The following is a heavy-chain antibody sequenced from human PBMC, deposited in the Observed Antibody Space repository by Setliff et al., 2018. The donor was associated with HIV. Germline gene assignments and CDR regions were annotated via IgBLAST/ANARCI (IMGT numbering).Heavy chain of an antibody. CDR3: ACPDVLTGLTDY. CDR2: ITGSSDTI. Sequence: SLRLSCAASGFTFSSYEMDWFRQAPGKGLEWVSYITGSSDTIYYADSVKGRFTISRDNAKNSLYLQMNTLRAEDTAVYYCACPDVLTGLTDYWGQGTLVTVSS. V-gene: IGHV3-48*03. J-gene: IGHJ4*02. D-gene: IGHD3-9*01. CDR1: GFTFSSYE.